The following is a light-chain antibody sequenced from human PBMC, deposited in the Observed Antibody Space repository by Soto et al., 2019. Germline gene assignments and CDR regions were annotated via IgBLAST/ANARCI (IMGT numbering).Light chain of an antibody. CDR3: QQSCSTPYT. CDR2: TAA. V-gene: IGKV1-39*01. J-gene: IGKJ2*01. CDR1: QRITTY. Sequence: IHMTQSPSSLSASVGDRVTITCRASQRITTYLNWYQQKPGKAPKLLISTAATLQGGVPSRFSGSGSGTDFTLTITTFQPEDFATYFCQQSCSTPYTFGQGTKLEIK.